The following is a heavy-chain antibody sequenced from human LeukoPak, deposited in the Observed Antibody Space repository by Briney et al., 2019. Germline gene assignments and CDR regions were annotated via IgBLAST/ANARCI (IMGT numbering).Heavy chain of an antibody. CDR3: ATGYFDH. J-gene: IGHJ4*02. CDR2: KSYDGSNK. V-gene: IGHV3-30*03. CDR1: GFTFSSYG. Sequence: PGGSLRLSCAASGFTFSSYGMHWVRQAPGKGLEWVAVKSYDGSNKYYADSVKGRFTISRDNSKNTLYLQMNSLRAEDTAVYYCATGYFDHWGQGTLVTVSS. D-gene: IGHD3-10*01.